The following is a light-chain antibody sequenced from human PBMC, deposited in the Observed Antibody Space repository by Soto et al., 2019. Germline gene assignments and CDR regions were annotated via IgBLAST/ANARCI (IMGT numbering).Light chain of an antibody. V-gene: IGLV2-14*01. CDR3: TSYTSDSTYV. CDR2: DVS. CDR1: STDVGRYNY. Sequence: QSVLTQPASVSGSPGQSITISRTGTSTDVGRYNYVSWYQQHPGKAPKLMVYDVSNRPSWVSNRFSGSKSGITASLTISGLQAEDEADYYCTSYTSDSTYVFGTGT. J-gene: IGLJ1*01.